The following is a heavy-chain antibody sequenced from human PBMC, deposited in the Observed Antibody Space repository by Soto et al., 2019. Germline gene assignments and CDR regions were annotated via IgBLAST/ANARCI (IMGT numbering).Heavy chain of an antibody. CDR1: GLTFSDST. J-gene: IGHJ4*02. Sequence: GGSLRLSCTASGLTFSDSTIHWVRQAPGKGLEWVAGLRYDGRDKYSADSVKGRSSISRDNTKNTSEVNPLRDEDPAVYHCPIEGAYSGSAFDYWPQGILLNVSS. V-gene: IGHV3-30*04. D-gene: IGHD6-6*01. CDR3: PIEGAYSGSAFDY. CDR2: LRYDGRDK.